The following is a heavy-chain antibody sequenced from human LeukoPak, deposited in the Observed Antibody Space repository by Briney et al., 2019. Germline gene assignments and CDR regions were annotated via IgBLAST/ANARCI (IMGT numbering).Heavy chain of an antibody. CDR3: ARDWASPGPTTI. V-gene: IGHV3-48*01. CDR1: GFMFSDYS. D-gene: IGHD1-26*01. J-gene: IGHJ4*02. CDR2: ITSSSTI. Sequence: GGSLRLSCAASGFMFSDYSMNWVRQAPGKGLEWVSYITSSSTIYYSDSVRGRFTISRDNAKSSLYLQMNSLRAEDTAIYYCARDWASPGPTTIWGQGTLVTVSS.